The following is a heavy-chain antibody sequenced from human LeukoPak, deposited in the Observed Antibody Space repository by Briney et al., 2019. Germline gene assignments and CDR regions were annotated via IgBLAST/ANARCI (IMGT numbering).Heavy chain of an antibody. Sequence: GGSLRLSCAASGFTFGSYGMHWVRQAPDKGLEWVAFIRYDGNDKFYADSVKGRFTISRDNFKNTLYLQMNSLRAEDTAVYYCAKAYCSSTSCSTDLYFQHWGQGTLVTVSS. D-gene: IGHD2-2*02. J-gene: IGHJ1*01. CDR1: GFTFGSYG. V-gene: IGHV3-30*02. CDR3: AKAYCSSTSCSTDLYFQH. CDR2: IRYDGNDK.